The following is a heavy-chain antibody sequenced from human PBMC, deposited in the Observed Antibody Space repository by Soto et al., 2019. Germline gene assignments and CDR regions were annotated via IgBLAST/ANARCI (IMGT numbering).Heavy chain of an antibody. Sequence: SETLSLTCTVSGGSISSSTYYCGCIRQPPGKGLEWIGSIYYIGSTYYNPSLKSRVTISVDTSKNQFSLKLSSVTAADTAVYYCARTDSSGYRYYYYGMDVWGQGTTVTVSS. D-gene: IGHD3-22*01. CDR3: ARTDSSGYRYYYYGMDV. V-gene: IGHV4-39*01. J-gene: IGHJ6*02. CDR1: GGSISSSTYY. CDR2: IYYIGST.